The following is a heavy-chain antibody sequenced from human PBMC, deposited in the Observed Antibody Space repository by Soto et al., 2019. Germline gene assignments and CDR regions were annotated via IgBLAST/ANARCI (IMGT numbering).Heavy chain of an antibody. V-gene: IGHV4-61*01. Sequence: PSETLSLTCTVSGGSVSSGSYYWSWIRQPPGKGLEWIGYIYYSGSTNYNPSLKSRVTISVDTSKNQFSLKLSSVTAADTAVYYCARGNYYDSSGYYYAGSGAFDIRGQGTMVTVSS. D-gene: IGHD3-22*01. CDR1: GGSVSSGSYY. CDR2: IYYSGST. J-gene: IGHJ3*02. CDR3: ARGNYYDSSGYYYAGSGAFDI.